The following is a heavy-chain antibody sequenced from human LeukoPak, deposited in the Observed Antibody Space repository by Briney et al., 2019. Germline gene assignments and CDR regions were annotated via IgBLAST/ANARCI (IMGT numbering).Heavy chain of an antibody. CDR1: GFTFSSYS. V-gene: IGHV3-48*04. CDR3: ARDTSGSYWGGYFDY. D-gene: IGHD1-26*01. J-gene: IGHJ4*02. CDR2: ISSSSSTI. Sequence: GGSLRLSCAASGFTFSSYSMNWVRQAPGKGLEWVSYISSSSSTIYYADSVKGRFTISRDNAKNSLYLQMNSLRAEDTAVYYCARDTSGSYWGGYFDYWGQGTLVTVSS.